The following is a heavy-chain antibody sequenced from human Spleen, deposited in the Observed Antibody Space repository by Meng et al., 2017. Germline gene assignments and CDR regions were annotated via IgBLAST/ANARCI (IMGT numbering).Heavy chain of an antibody. J-gene: IGHJ4*02. V-gene: IGHV3-23*01. CDR1: GFHLMTSV. Sequence: GESLKISCAVSGFHLMTSVMRWVRQAPGKGLEWISSIETSGETTSYADSVKGQFTIPKDHSKNTVHLQMNNLRAHDTAINYCAKEKRAYDFWSQGTLVTVSS. D-gene: IGHD3/OR15-3a*01. CDR2: IETSGETT. CDR3: AKEKRAYDF.